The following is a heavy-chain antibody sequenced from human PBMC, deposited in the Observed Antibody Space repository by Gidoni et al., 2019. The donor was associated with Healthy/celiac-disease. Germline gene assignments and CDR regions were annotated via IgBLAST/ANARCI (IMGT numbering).Heavy chain of an antibody. D-gene: IGHD2-21*02. CDR1: GSTFSRYR. CDR2: ISSRSSYI. Sequence: EVQLVESGGGLVKPGGSLRLPCAAPGSTFSRYRMNWVRQAPGKGLEWVSSISSRSSYIYYADSVKGRFTISRDNAKNSLYLQMNSLRAEDTAVYYCAREGLGLAYCGGDCYSDFDYWGQGTLVTVSS. J-gene: IGHJ4*02. V-gene: IGHV3-21*01. CDR3: AREGLGLAYCGGDCYSDFDY.